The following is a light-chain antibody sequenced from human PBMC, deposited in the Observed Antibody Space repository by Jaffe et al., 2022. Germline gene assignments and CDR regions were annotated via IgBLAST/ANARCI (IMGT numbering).Light chain of an antibody. CDR3: AAWDDTLNGHV. Sequence: QSVLTQPPSASGTPGQRVTISCSGSRSNIGSNDVNWYQQLPGLAPKVLIYTNYQRPSGVPDRFSGSKSGTSASLAISGLQSEDEADYYCAAWDDTLNGHVFGAGTKVTVL. CDR1: RSNIGSND. J-gene: IGLJ1*01. V-gene: IGLV1-44*01. CDR2: TNY.